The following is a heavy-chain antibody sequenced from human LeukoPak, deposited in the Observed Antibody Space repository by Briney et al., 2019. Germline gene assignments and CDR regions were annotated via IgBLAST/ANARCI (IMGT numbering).Heavy chain of an antibody. Sequence: ASVKVSCKASGYTFTSYDINWVRQATGQGLEWMGWMNPNSGNTGYAQKFQGRVTITRNTSISTAYMELSSLRSEDTAVYYCAKDITMIVVQYYFDYWGQGTLVTVSS. CDR1: GYTFTSYD. V-gene: IGHV1-8*03. CDR2: MNPNSGNT. D-gene: IGHD3-22*01. CDR3: AKDITMIVVQYYFDY. J-gene: IGHJ4*02.